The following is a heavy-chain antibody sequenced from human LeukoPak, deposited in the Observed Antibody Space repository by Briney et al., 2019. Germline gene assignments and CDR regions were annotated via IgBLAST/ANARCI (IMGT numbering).Heavy chain of an antibody. V-gene: IGHV3-48*03. CDR2: ITTSGSTK. J-gene: IGHJ3*02. Sequence: PGGSLRLSCAASGFTFSNYEMNWVRQAPGKGLEWFSYITTSGSTKYYADSVKGRFTISRDNAKNSLYLQMNSLRAEDTAVYYCAVAGTDAFDIWGQGTMVTVSS. CDR3: AVAGTDAFDI. CDR1: GFTFSNYE. D-gene: IGHD6-13*01.